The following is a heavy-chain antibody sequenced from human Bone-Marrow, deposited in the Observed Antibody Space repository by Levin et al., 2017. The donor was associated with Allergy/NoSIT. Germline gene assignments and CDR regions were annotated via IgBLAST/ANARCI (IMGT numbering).Heavy chain of an antibody. J-gene: IGHJ4*02. V-gene: IGHV1-2*02. CDR3: AREAYCSGGSCYSGRYFDY. CDR2: INPNSGGT. Sequence: GASVKVSCKASGYTFTGYYMHWVRQAPGQGLEWMGWINPNSGGTNYAQKFQGRVTMTRDTSISTAYMELSRLRSDDTAVYYCAREAYCSGGSCYSGRYFDYWGQGTLVTVSS. CDR1: GYTFTGYY. D-gene: IGHD2-15*01.